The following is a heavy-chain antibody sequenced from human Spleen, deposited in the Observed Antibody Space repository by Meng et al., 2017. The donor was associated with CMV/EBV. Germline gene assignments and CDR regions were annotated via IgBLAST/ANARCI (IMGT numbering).Heavy chain of an antibody. J-gene: IGHJ3*02. CDR1: GGSISSYY. CDR3: ARKTTGTTDDTFDI. Sequence: SETLSLTCTVSGGSISSYYWSWIRQPPGKGLEWIGYIYYSGSTNYNPSLKSRVTISVDTSKNQFSLKLSSVTAADTAVYYWARKTTGTTDDTFDIWGQGTMVTVSS. V-gene: IGHV4-59*01. CDR2: IYYSGST. D-gene: IGHD1-1*01.